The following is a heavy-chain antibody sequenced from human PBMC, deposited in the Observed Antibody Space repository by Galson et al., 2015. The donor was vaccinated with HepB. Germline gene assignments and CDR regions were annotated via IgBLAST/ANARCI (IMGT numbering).Heavy chain of an antibody. CDR3: AKERVVPAAIPLEC. CDR1: GFTFRNYG. D-gene: IGHD2-2*01. Sequence: SLRLSCAASGFTFRNYGMYWVRQAPGKGLEWVATVSNDGNNEYYANSVKGRFTISRDNSKNAVYLRMNSLRTEDTAVYFCAKERVVPAAIPLECWGQGTQVIVSS. J-gene: IGHJ4*02. CDR2: VSNDGNNE. V-gene: IGHV3-30*18.